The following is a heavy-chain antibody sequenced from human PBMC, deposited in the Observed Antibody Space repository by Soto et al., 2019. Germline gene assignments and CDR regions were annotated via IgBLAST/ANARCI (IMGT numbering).Heavy chain of an antibody. V-gene: IGHV4-31*03. Sequence: SETLSLTCTVSGGSISSGGYYWSWIRQHPGKGLEWIGYIYYSGSTYYNPSLKSRVTISVDTSKNQFSLKLSSVTAADTAVYYCAREIGYGNWFDPWGQGTLVTVSS. CDR2: IYYSGST. J-gene: IGHJ5*02. CDR3: AREIGYGNWFDP. D-gene: IGHD4-17*01. CDR1: GGSISSGGYY.